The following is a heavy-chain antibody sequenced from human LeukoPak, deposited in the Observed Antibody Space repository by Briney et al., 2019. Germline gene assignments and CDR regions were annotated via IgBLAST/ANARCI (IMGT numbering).Heavy chain of an antibody. J-gene: IGHJ3*01. D-gene: IGHD2-8*01. CDR1: GYSFSSHW. CDR2: IYAGDSDT. V-gene: IGHV5-51*01. CDR3: ARHQPEMGSNGFAFDV. Sequence: GESLKISCKASGYSFSSHWIGWARQMPGKGLEWMGIIYAGDSDTRYIPSFQGQVTISANKSITTAYLQWSSVKASDTAMYYCARHQPEMGSNGFAFDVWGQGTMVTVSS.